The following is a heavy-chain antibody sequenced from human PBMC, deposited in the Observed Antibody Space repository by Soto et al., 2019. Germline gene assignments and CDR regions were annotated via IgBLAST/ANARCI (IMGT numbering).Heavy chain of an antibody. J-gene: IGHJ5*02. CDR2: ISAYNGNT. Sequence: ASVKVSCKASGYTFTSYGISWVRQAPGQGLEWMGWISAYNGNTNYAQKLQGRVTMTTDTSTSTAYMELRSLRSDDTAVYYCASNQQLGSWFDPWGQGTLVTVSS. V-gene: IGHV1-18*01. CDR1: GYTFTSYG. CDR3: ASNQQLGSWFDP. D-gene: IGHD6-13*01.